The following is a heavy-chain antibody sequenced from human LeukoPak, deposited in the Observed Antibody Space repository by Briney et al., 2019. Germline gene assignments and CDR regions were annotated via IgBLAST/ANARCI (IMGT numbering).Heavy chain of an antibody. Sequence: HAGGSLRLSCAASGFTFSSYAMSWVRQAPGKGLEWVSTISGSDDSTYYADSVKGRFSISRDNSKNTLYLQMNSLRAEDTALYYCANTDYGDYGEAFDYWGQGTLVTVSS. CDR1: GFTFSSYA. CDR3: ANTDYGDYGEAFDY. J-gene: IGHJ4*02. D-gene: IGHD4-17*01. V-gene: IGHV3-23*01. CDR2: ISGSDDST.